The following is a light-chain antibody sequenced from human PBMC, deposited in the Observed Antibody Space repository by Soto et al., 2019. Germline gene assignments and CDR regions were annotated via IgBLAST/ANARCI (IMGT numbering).Light chain of an antibody. CDR3: QQRNSCPLT. V-gene: IGKV3-11*01. Sequence: EIVLTQSPDTLSLSPGERVTLSCRAIQSITTFLAWHRPKPGQAPRLLIYDASNRATGIPARFSGSGSGTDFTLTISSLEAEDSAIYYCQQRNSCPLTFGGGTKVEI. CDR1: QSITTF. J-gene: IGKJ4*01. CDR2: DAS.